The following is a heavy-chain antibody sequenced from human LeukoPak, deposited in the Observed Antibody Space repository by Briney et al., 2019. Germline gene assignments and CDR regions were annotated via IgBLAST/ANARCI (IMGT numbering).Heavy chain of an antibody. J-gene: IGHJ4*02. CDR2: FDPEDGET. CDR3: ATGMVPGYCSGGSCSSSGDY. Sequence: ASVKVSFKVSGYTLTELSMHWARQAPGKGLEWMGGFDPEDGETIYAQKFQGRVTMTEDTSTDTAYMELSSLRSEDTAVYYCATGMVPGYCSGGSCSSSGDYWGQGTLVTVSS. D-gene: IGHD2-15*01. V-gene: IGHV1-24*01. CDR1: GYTLTELS.